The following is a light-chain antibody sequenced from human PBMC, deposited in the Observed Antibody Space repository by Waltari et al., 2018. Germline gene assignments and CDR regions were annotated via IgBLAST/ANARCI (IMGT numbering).Light chain of an antibody. CDR3: SSYTSSTSVV. CDR1: SSDVGGYNF. J-gene: IGLJ2*01. CDR2: DVN. V-gene: IGLV2-14*03. Sequence: QSALTQPASVSGSPGQSITISCTGTSSDVGGYNFVSWYQHHPGKAPKLLIYDVNNQPSGVPDRFSASKSGNTASLTISGLQAEDEADYYCSSYTSSTSVVFGGGTQLTVL.